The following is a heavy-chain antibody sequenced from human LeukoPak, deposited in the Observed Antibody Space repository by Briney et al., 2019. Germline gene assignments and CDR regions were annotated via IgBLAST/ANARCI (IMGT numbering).Heavy chain of an antibody. V-gene: IGHV1-2*02. CDR3: ARELGPKYTYGPGFDY. J-gene: IGHJ4*02. D-gene: IGHD5-18*01. Sequence: ASVTVSCKASGGTFSNYAISWVRQAPGQGLEWMGWINPNSGGTNFAQKFQGRVTMTTDTSITTAYMELSRLRSDDTAVYYCARELGPKYTYGPGFDYWGLGTLVTVSS. CDR1: GGTFSNYA. CDR2: INPNSGGT.